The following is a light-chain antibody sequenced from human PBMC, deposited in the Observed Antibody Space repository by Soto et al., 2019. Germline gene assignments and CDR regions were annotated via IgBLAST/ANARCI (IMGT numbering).Light chain of an antibody. CDR3: CSYAGSSTYV. CDR1: SSDIGAYNY. Sequence: QSALTQPASVSGSPGQSITISCTGTSSDIGAYNYVSWYQQHPGKAPQLIIYEVTTRPSGVSNRFSGSKSGNTASLTISGLQAEDEADYYCCSYAGSSTYVFGTGTKVTVL. V-gene: IGLV2-14*01. J-gene: IGLJ1*01. CDR2: EVT.